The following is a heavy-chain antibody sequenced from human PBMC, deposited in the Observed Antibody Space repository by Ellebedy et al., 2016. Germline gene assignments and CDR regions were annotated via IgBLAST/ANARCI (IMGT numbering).Heavy chain of an antibody. CDR3: SREAIRGSKFDALDL. CDR2: IRTNGAST. Sequence: GGSLRLSCVGSEFTFSDYTMHWVRQAPGKGLEYVSGIRTNGASTYYGSSVKGRFFTSRDNSKNTVYLQMGRLRAEDMAVYFCSREAIRGSKFDALDLWGHGTMVIVSS. J-gene: IGHJ3*01. D-gene: IGHD3-16*01. CDR1: EFTFSDYT. V-gene: IGHV3-64*01.